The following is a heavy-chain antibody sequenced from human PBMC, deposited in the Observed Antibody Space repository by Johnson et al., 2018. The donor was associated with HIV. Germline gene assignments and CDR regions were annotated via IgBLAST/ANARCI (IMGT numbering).Heavy chain of an antibody. V-gene: IGHV3-30*04. D-gene: IGHD3-22*01. CDR2: ISYDGSNK. Sequence: QEKLVESGGGVVQPGRSLRLSCAASGFTFSSYAMHWVSQAPGKGLEWVAVISYDGSNKYYADSVKGRFTISRDNSKNTLYLQMNSLRAEDTAVYYCARGVAMIVFWGQGTMVTVSS. CDR1: GFTFSSYA. J-gene: IGHJ3*01. CDR3: ARGVAMIVF.